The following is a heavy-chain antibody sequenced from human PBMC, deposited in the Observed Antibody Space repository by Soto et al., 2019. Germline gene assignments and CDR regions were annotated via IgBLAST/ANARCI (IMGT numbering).Heavy chain of an antibody. CDR3: AHCTLHDYGDYDPGTSHVFDS. D-gene: IGHD4-17*01. CDR2: IYGDNDK. CDR1: GFSLSNSGVG. Sequence: SGPTLVNPTQTLAVTCTFSGFSLSNSGVGVAWIRQPPGKALEWLALIYGDNDKRYSPSLKTRLTITKDTSKNQVVLTMTNMDPVDTATYYCAHCTLHDYGDYDPGTSHVFDSWGQGTLVTVSS. V-gene: IGHV2-5*02. J-gene: IGHJ4*02.